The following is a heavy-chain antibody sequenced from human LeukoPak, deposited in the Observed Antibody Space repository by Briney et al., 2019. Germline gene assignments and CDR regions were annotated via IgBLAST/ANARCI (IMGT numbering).Heavy chain of an antibody. V-gene: IGHV4-59*08. J-gene: IGHJ4*02. D-gene: IGHD3-16*01. CDR2: IYYSGST. Sequence: SETLSLTCTVSGGSISSYYWSWIRQPPGKGLEWIGYIYYSGSTNYNPSLKSRVTISVDTSKNQFSLKLNSVTAADTAVYYCARHLYVSPFDYWGQGTLVTVSS. CDR3: ARHLYVSPFDY. CDR1: GGSISSYY.